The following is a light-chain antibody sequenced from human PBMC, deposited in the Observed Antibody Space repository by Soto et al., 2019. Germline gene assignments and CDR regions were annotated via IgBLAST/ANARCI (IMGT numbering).Light chain of an antibody. Sequence: EKVMTQSPAALSVSPGERATLSCRASQSVNSNLAWYQRKPGQAPRLLLYGASTRATGIPARFSGSASGTEFTLSISSLHSETSAVYYCQQYNDWPLTFVGGTKVEIK. CDR2: GAS. J-gene: IGKJ4*01. V-gene: IGKV3-15*01. CDR1: QSVNSN. CDR3: QQYNDWPLT.